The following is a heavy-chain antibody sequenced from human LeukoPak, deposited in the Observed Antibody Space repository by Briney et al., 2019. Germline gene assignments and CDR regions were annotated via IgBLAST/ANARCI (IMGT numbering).Heavy chain of an antibody. Sequence: RPSETLSLTCAVSGASISSNNWWWSWVRQPPGKGLEWIGEIYHSGSTNYNPSLKSRVTMSVDKSKNQFSLKLSSVTAADTAVYYCARSSSSSDYWGQGTLVTVSS. CDR1: GASISSNNW. CDR2: IYHSGST. V-gene: IGHV4-4*02. J-gene: IGHJ4*02. CDR3: ARSSSSSDY. D-gene: IGHD6-6*01.